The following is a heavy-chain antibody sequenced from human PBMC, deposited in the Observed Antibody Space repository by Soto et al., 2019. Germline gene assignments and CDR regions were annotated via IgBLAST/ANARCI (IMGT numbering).Heavy chain of an antibody. CDR3: ARDRRGWERRAGPFDY. CDR1: GGTFSSYA. V-gene: IGHV1-69*06. J-gene: IGHJ4*02. D-gene: IGHD1-26*01. Sequence: QVQLVQSGAEVKKPGSSVKVSCKASGGTFSSYAISWVRQAPGQGLEWMGGIIPIFGTANYAQKFQGRVTITEDKSTSTAYMELSSLRSEDTAVYYCARDRRGWERRAGPFDYWGQGTLVTVSS. CDR2: IIPIFGTA.